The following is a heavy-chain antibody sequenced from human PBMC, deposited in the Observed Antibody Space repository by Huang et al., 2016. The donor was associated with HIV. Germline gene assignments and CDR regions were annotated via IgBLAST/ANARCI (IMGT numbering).Heavy chain of an antibody. Sequence: QVQLVQSGSELKKPGASVKVSCKASGYTFTSYARNWVRQAPGQGLEWMGWINTNTGNPTDAQGFTGRCVFSVDTAVSTAYLQISSRKAEDTAVYYCASSPREVFGVFDYWGQGTLVTVSS. CDR3: ASSPREVFGVFDY. CDR1: GYTFTSYA. J-gene: IGHJ4*02. D-gene: IGHD3-3*01. CDR2: INTNTGNP. V-gene: IGHV7-4-1*02.